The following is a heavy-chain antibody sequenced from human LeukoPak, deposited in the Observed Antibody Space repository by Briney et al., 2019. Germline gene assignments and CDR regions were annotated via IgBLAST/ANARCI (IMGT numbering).Heavy chain of an antibody. J-gene: IGHJ4*02. Sequence: SETLSLTCAVYGGSFSGYYWSWIRQPPGKGLEWIGEINHSGSTNYNPSLKSRVTISVDTSKNQFSLKLSSVTAADTAVYYCARGSGAVAGRGRYYFDYWGQGTLVTVSS. CDR3: ARGSGAVAGRGRYYFDY. CDR1: GGSFSGYY. D-gene: IGHD6-19*01. CDR2: INHSGST. V-gene: IGHV4-34*01.